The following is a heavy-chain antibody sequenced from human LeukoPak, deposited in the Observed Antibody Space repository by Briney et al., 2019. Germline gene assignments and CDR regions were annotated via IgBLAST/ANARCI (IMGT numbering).Heavy chain of an antibody. D-gene: IGHD2-2*01. J-gene: IGHJ3*02. CDR2: IYHSGST. CDR1: GGSISSGGYS. CDR3: ARAPIVVVPAANAFDI. Sequence: PSQTLSLTCAVSGGSISSGGYSWSWIRQPPGKGLEWIGYIYHSGSTYYNPSLKSRVTISVDRSKNQFSLKLSSVTAADTAVYYCARAPIVVVPAANAFDIWGQGTMVTVSS. V-gene: IGHV4-30-2*01.